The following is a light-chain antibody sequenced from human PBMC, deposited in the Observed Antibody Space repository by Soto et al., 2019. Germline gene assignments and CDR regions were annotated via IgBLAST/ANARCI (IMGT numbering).Light chain of an antibody. CDR2: AAS. Sequence: NRVTITCRASQSISTYLNWYQQKPGKAPKLLIYAASSLQSGVPSRFSGSGSGTLFTLTISSLQPEDFATYYCQQTSSTPVTFGQGTQLEIK. V-gene: IGKV1-39*01. J-gene: IGKJ5*01. CDR1: QSISTY. CDR3: QQTSSTPVT.